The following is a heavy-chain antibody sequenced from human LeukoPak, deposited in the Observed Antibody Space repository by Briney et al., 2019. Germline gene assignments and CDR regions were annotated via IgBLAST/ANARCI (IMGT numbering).Heavy chain of an antibody. CDR1: GFTFSSSG. CDR3: ASSRGTMMCLDY. Sequence: PGRSLRLSCAASGFTFSSSGMHWVRRAPGKGLEWVANIEQDGSEKYYVDSVKGRFTISRDNAKNSLYLQMNSLRAEDTAVYYCASSRGTMMCLDYWGQGTLVTVSS. D-gene: IGHD3-22*01. CDR2: IEQDGSEK. J-gene: IGHJ4*02. V-gene: IGHV3-7*01.